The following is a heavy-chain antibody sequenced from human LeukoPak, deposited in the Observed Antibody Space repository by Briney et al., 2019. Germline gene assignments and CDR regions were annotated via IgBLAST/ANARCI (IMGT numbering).Heavy chain of an antibody. D-gene: IGHD2-2*01. V-gene: IGHV3-48*01. CDR2: ISSNSSTI. CDR1: GFTFSSYS. J-gene: IGHJ4*02. CDR3: ARGPGGCSSTSCYWVDY. Sequence: PGGSLRVSCEASGFTFSSYSMNWVRQAPGKGLEWVSYISSNSSTIYYAHTVKGRFTITRDNAMYSLYLQMNSLRAEDTAVYYCARGPGGCSSTSCYWVDYWGQGTLVTVSS.